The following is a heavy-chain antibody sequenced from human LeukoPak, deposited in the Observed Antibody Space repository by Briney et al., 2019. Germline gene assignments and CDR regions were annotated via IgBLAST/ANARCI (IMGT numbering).Heavy chain of an antibody. V-gene: IGHV3-30-3*01. CDR2: ISYDGSNK. Sequence: PGGSLRLSCAASGFTFSSYAMHWVRQAPGKGLEWVAVISYDGSNKYYADSVKGRFTISRDNSKNTLYLQMNSLRAEDTAVYYCARGNGSGSYYFDYWGQGTLVTVSS. D-gene: IGHD3-10*01. CDR3: ARGNGSGSYYFDY. CDR1: GFTFSSYA. J-gene: IGHJ4*02.